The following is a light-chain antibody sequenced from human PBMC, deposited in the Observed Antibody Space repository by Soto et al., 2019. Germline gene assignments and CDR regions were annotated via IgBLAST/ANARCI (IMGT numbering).Light chain of an antibody. CDR3: QQLSSYPRT. CDR2: GAS. CDR1: QGISSY. V-gene: IGKV1-9*01. Sequence: DIQLTQSPSFLSASVGDRVTITCRASQGISSYLAWYQQKPGKAPNLLIYGASTLQSGIPSRFSGSGSGTEFTLTISSLQPEDFAIYYCQQLSSYPRTFGPGTKVDIK. J-gene: IGKJ3*01.